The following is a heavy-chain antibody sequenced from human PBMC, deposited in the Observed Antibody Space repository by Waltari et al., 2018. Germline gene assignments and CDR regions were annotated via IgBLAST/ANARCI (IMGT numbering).Heavy chain of an antibody. V-gene: IGHV3-33*01. CDR2: IWYDGSRT. CDR3: ARGRGVLSDAYFDY. D-gene: IGHD3-10*01. J-gene: IGHJ4*02. CDR1: GFIFSRHG. Sequence: QIQLVESGGGVVQPGRSLRLPCAASGFIFSRHGMHWVRQAPGKGLEWVAGIWYDGSRTLYADSVKGRFTISRDNSKNTLSLQMNSLRAEDTALYYCARGRGVLSDAYFDYWGQGTLVTVSS.